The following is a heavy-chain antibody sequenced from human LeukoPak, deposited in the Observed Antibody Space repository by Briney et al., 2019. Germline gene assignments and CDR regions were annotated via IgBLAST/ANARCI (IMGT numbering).Heavy chain of an antibody. Sequence: ASVKVSCKASGYTFTGYYMHWVRQAPGQGLEWMGWINPNSGGTNYAQKFQGRVTMTRDTSISTAYMELSRLRSDDTAVYYCAREMVVVVAAHYYYYGMDVWGQGTTVTVSS. CDR1: GYTFTGYY. J-gene: IGHJ6*02. D-gene: IGHD2-15*01. CDR2: INPNSGGT. CDR3: AREMVVVVAAHYYYYGMDV. V-gene: IGHV1-2*02.